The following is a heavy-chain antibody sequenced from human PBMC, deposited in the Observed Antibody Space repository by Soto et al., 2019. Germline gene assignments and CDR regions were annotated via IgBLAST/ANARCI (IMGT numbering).Heavy chain of an antibody. D-gene: IGHD5-12*01. CDR1: GFTFSSYA. Sequence: QVQLVESGGGVVQPGRSLRLSCAASGFTFSSYAMHWVRQAPGKGLEWVALISYDGSSKNYADSVKGRFTISRDNSKNTLYLQMNSLRAEDTALYYCARAGDGYNYFDYCGQGTLVTVSS. CDR3: ARAGDGYNYFDY. CDR2: ISYDGSSK. J-gene: IGHJ4*02. V-gene: IGHV3-30-3*01.